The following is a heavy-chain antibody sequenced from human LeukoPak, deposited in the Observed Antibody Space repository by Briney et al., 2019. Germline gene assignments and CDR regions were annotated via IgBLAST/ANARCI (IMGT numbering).Heavy chain of an antibody. CDR2: IYHSGST. V-gene: IGHV4-38-2*01. Sequence: SETLSLTCAVSGYSISSGYYWGWIRQPPGKGLEWIGSIYHSGSTYYNPSLKSRVTISVDTSKNQFSLKLSSVTATDTAVYYCVRGRGPFAYWGQGTLVTVSS. D-gene: IGHD3-10*01. CDR3: VRGRGPFAY. J-gene: IGHJ4*02. CDR1: GYSISSGYY.